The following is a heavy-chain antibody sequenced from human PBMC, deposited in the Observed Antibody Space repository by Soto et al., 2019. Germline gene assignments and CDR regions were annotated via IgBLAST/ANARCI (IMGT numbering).Heavy chain of an antibody. CDR1: SIXXSSYY. CDR3: ARQGSYCSGGSCYSEGNWFDP. D-gene: IGHD2-15*01. Sequence: SIXXSSYYWGXIRQPPGXXLXXIGSIYYSGSTYYTPSLKSRVTISVDTSKNQFSLKLSSVTAADTAVYYCARQGSYCSGGSCYSEGNWFDPWGQGTLVTVSS. J-gene: IGHJ5*02. V-gene: IGHV4-39*01. CDR2: IYYSGST.